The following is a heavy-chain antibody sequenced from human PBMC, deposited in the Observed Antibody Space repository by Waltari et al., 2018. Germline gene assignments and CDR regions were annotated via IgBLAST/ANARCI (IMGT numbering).Heavy chain of an antibody. CDR1: GFTFRNSAFMYKNKW. CDR2: ISPEGADK. V-gene: IGHV3-7*01. CDR3: LAGGSY. Sequence: EVQLVESGGGRVQPGGSLRLSCAASGFTFRNSAFMYKNKWMNGVRQAPGKGLEWVASISPEGADKTYVDSVRGRFTISRDNADNSLSLQMTGLRAEDTAVYYCLAGGSYWGQGTLVAVSS. D-gene: IGHD1-26*01. J-gene: IGHJ4*02.